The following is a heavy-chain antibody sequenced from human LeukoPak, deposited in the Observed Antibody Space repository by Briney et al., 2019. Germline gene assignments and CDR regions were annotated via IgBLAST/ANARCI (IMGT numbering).Heavy chain of an antibody. CDR1: GGSISSGGYY. J-gene: IGHJ4*02. CDR2: IYYSGST. Sequence: SETLSLTCTVSGGSISSGGYYWSWIRQHPGKGLEWIGYIYYSGSTYYNPSLKSRVTISVDTSKNQFSLKLSSVTAADTAVYYCARAKYYYDSSGYYPGDYWGQGTLVTVSS. D-gene: IGHD3-22*01. V-gene: IGHV4-31*03. CDR3: ARAKYYYDSSGYYPGDY.